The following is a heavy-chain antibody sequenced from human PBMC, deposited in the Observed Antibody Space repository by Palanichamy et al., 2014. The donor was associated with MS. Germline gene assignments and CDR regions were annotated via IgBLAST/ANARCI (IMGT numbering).Heavy chain of an antibody. CDR1: GYTFTDSF. CDR2: VDPEDGET. J-gene: IGHJ4*02. D-gene: IGHD3-10*01. CDR3: TTRRSLDN. V-gene: IGHV1-69-2*01. Sequence: EVLLVQSGAEVKKPGTAVRISCRASGYTFTDSFLHWVKQAPGEGLMWVGLVDPEDGETKYAEEFQGRVTMTADTSTYTAYMELSSLRSDDTAVYYCTTRRSLDNWDQGTLVTVSS.